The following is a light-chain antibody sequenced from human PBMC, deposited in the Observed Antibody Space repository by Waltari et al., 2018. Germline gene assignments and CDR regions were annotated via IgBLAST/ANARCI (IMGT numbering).Light chain of an antibody. CDR1: LGISKV. CDR3: QQYKTFPLT. V-gene: IGKV1-16*01. CDR2: GAS. J-gene: IGKJ4*01. Sequence: DIQMTQSPSSLAASVVDRVTITCRASLGISKVLAWFRQKPGKAPESLIYGASSLQSGVPSRFSGSGSGTDFTLTISSLQPEDFASYYCQQYKTFPLTFGGGTKVEIK.